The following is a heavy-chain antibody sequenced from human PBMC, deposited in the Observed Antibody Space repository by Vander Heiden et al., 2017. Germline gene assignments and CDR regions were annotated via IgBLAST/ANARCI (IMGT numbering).Heavy chain of an antibody. CDR3: ARGGYYYDPRGYFDY. CDR2: IKQDGSEK. D-gene: IGHD3-22*01. J-gene: IGHJ4*02. Sequence: VQLVESGGGLVQPGGSLRLSCAASGFTFSSYWMSWVRQAPGKGLEWVANIKQDGSEKYYVDSVKGRFTISRDNAKNSLYLQMNSLRAEDTAVYYCARGGYYYDPRGYFDYWGQGTLVTVSS. CDR1: GFTFSSYW. V-gene: IGHV3-7*01.